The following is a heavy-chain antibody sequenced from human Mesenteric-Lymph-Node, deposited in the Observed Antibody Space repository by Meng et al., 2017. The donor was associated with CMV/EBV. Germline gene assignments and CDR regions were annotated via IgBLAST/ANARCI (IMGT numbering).Heavy chain of an antibody. D-gene: IGHD3-3*01. CDR1: GFTFSTYG. J-gene: IGHJ6*02. V-gene: IGHV3-30*03. CDR3: VRFLISPLYGMDV. Sequence: GGSLRLSCGASGFTFSTYGFHWVRQAPGKGLEWVAVISYDGTNKRYANSVKGRFSISRDKSRNTLYLQMDSLRPEDTAVYYCVRFLISPLYGMDVWGQGTTVTVSS. CDR2: ISYDGTNK.